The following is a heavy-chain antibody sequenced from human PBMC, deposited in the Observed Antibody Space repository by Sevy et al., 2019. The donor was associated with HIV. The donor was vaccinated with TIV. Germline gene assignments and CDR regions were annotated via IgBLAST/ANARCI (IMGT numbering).Heavy chain of an antibody. CDR1: GFTFSSYA. J-gene: IGHJ4*02. D-gene: IGHD4-17*01. Sequence: GGSLRLSCAASGFTFSSYAMHWVRQAPGKGLEWVAVISYDGSNKYYADSVKGRFTISRDNSKNTLYLQMNSLRAEDTAVYYCARDLVATVTSRGYFDYWGQGTLVTVSS. CDR3: ARDLVATVTSRGYFDY. CDR2: ISYDGSNK. V-gene: IGHV3-30*04.